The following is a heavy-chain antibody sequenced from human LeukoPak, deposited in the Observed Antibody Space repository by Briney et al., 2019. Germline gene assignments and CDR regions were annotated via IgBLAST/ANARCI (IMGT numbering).Heavy chain of an antibody. CDR2: INPNSGGT. J-gene: IGHJ4*02. CDR1: GYTFTGYY. V-gene: IGHV1-2*02. CDR3: ARDNLLLWFGTDY. Sequence: ASVKVSCKASGYTFTGYYMHWVRQAPGQGLEWMGWINPNSGGTNYAQKLQGRVTMTTDTSTSTAYMELRSLRSDDTAVYYCARDNLLLWFGTDYWGQGTLVTVSS. D-gene: IGHD3-10*01.